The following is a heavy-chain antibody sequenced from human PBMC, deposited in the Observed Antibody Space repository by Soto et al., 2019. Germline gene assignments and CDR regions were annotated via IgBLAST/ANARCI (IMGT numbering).Heavy chain of an antibody. CDR1: GFTFSSYG. CDR2: ISYDGSNR. CDR3: AKARAHGDPYFYGMDV. D-gene: IGHD4-17*01. V-gene: IGHV3-30*18. Sequence: QVQLVESGGGVVQPGRSLRLSCAASGFTFSSYGMHWVRQAPGQGLEWVAVISYDGSNRYYVDSVKGRFTISRDNSKNTMYLQMNSLRGEDTAVYYCAKARAHGDPYFYGMDVWGLGTTVTVSS. J-gene: IGHJ6*02.